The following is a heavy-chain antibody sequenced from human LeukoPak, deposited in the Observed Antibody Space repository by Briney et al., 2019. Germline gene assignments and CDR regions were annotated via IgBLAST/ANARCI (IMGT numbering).Heavy chain of an antibody. CDR3: ARVISLGFDP. J-gene: IGHJ5*02. D-gene: IGHD3-16*01. CDR1: GYTFTDYY. Sequence: GASVKVSCKPSGYTFTDYYIHWVRQAPGQGLEWMGWINPNTGGTNYVQKFQGRVTMTRDTSTSTAYMELRSLRSDDTAVYYCARVISLGFDPWGQGTLVTVSS. CDR2: INPNTGGT. V-gene: IGHV1-2*02.